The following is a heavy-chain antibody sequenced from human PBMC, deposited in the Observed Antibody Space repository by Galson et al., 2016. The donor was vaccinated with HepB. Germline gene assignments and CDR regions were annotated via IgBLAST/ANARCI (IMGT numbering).Heavy chain of an antibody. J-gene: IGHJ3*02. D-gene: IGHD3-10*01. CDR2: LSREADNT. Sequence: SLRLSCAASGFDFKYCAMSWVRQAPGKGLEWVSTLSREADNTYYADSVKGRFTISRDNSKNTLSLQMNGLRVEDTALYYCANLYNKDTYHIWGRGTLVTVSS. CDR3: ANLYNKDTYHI. CDR1: GFDFKYCA. V-gene: IGHV3-23*01.